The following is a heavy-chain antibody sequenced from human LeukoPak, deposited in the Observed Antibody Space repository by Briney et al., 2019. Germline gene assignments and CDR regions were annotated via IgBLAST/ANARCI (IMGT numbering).Heavy chain of an antibody. V-gene: IGHV3-21*01. CDR1: VFTFSSYS. D-gene: IGHD3-22*01. CDR2: ISSSSSYI. Sequence: GGSLRLSCAASVFTFSSYSMNWVRQAPGKGLEWVSSISSSSSYIYYADSVKGRFTISRDNAKNSLFLQMNSLRAEDTAVYYCARDSLYDSSRYFDYWGQGTLVTVSS. J-gene: IGHJ4*02. CDR3: ARDSLYDSSRYFDY.